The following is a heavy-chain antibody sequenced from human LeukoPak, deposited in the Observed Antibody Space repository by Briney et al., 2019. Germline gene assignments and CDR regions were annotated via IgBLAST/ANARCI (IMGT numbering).Heavy chain of an antibody. CDR3: ARGLRWKYWYLDL. D-gene: IGHD4-23*01. CDR2: ITYSGGT. J-gene: IGHJ2*01. V-gene: IGHV4-34*01. CDR1: GGSFSGYY. Sequence: SGTLSLTCAVYGGSFSGYYCSWIRQPPGKGLDWIGEITYSGGTHFTPPLKSRVTISLDKSKIQFAVKLSSVTAEDTAVYYCARGLRWKYWYLDLWGRGTLVTVS.